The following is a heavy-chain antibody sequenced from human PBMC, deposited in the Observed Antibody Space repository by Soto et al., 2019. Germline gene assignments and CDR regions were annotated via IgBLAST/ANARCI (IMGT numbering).Heavy chain of an antibody. CDR2: INAGDGNT. J-gene: IGHJ4*02. D-gene: IGHD4-17*01. Sequence: QVQLMQSGAEVKKPGASVKVSCTASGYTFSSFSIHWVRQAPGHSLEWMGWINAGDGNTKYSQKFQGRVTISRDTSADTAHMELSGLRPEDTAVYYCARGFHGDYGDYWGQGTLVAVCS. V-gene: IGHV1-3*01. CDR1: GYTFSSFS. CDR3: ARGFHGDYGDY.